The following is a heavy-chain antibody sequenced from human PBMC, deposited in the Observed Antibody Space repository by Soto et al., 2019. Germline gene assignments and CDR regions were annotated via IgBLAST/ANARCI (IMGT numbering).Heavy chain of an antibody. CDR1: GGSFSGYY. J-gene: IGHJ6*02. D-gene: IGHD6-6*01. CDR2: INHSGST. Sequence: PSETLSLTCAVYGGSFSGYYWSWIRQPPGKGLEWIGEINHSGSTNYNPSLKSRVTISVDTSKNQFSLKLSSVTAADTAVYYCASIAARHYYYYGMDVWGQGTTVTVSS. CDR3: ASIAARHYYYYGMDV. V-gene: IGHV4-34*01.